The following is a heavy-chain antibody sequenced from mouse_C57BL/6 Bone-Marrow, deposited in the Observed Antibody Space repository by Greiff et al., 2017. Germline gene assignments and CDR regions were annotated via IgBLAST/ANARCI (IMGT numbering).Heavy chain of an antibody. V-gene: IGHV1-42*01. D-gene: IGHD4-1*01. J-gene: IGHJ2*01. CDR1: GYSFTGYY. CDR2: INPSTGGT. Sequence: VQLKQSGPELVKPGASVKISCKASGYSFTGYYMNWVKQSPEKSLEWIGEINPSTGGTTYNQKFKAKATLTVDKSSSTAYMQLKSLTSEDSAVYYCARSSWGRDYWGQGTTLTVSS. CDR3: ARSSWGRDY.